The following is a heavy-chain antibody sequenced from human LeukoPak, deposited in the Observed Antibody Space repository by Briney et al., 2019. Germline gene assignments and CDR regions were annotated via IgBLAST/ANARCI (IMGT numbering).Heavy chain of an antibody. J-gene: IGHJ4*02. V-gene: IGHV3-53*01. CDR3: ARGVEPLAANTLAY. CDR1: GFTFYTND. D-gene: IGHD1-14*01. CDR2: LYSDGNT. Sequence: GGSLRLSCAASGFTFYTNDMIWVRQAPGKGLEWVAVLYSDGNTKYADSVQGRFTISRDNSKNTLYREMNSLSPDATAVYYCARGVEPLAANTLAYWGQGTLVTVSS.